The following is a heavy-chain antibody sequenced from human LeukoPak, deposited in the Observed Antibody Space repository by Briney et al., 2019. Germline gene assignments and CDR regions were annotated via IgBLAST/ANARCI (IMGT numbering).Heavy chain of an antibody. CDR3: ARPYYYDSSGSADI. D-gene: IGHD3-22*01. CDR1: GFTFSDYY. CDR2: ISSSGSTI. V-gene: IGHV3-11*01. Sequence: GGSLRLSCAASGFTFSDYYMSWIRQAPGKGLEWVSHISSSGSTIYYADSVKGRFTISRDNAKNSLYLQMNSLRAEDAAVYYCARPYYYDSSGSADIWGQGTMVTVSS. J-gene: IGHJ3*02.